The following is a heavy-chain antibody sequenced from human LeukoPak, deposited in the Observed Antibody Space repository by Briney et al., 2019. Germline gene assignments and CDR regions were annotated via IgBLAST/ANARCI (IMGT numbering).Heavy chain of an antibody. V-gene: IGHV1-2*02. Sequence: ASVKVSCKASGYTFTGYYMHWVRQAPGQGLEWMGWINPNSGGTNYAQKFQGRVTMTRDTSISTAYMELSRLRSDDTAVYYCARVNTAMVLGSLGYFDYWGQGTLVTVSS. CDR2: INPNSGGT. J-gene: IGHJ4*02. CDR3: ARVNTAMVLGSLGYFDY. CDR1: GYTFTGYY. D-gene: IGHD5-18*01.